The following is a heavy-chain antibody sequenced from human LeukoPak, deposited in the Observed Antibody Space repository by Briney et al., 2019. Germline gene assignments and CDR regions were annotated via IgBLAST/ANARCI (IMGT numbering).Heavy chain of an antibody. D-gene: IGHD3-22*01. Sequence: PSETLSLTCTVSGGSISSDHYYWNWIRQPAGKGLERIGRIYTGGSTNYNPSLKSRVTISIDTSKKQFSLKLSSVTAADTAVYYCARDSFDGSGYRPFDFWGQGTLVTVSS. J-gene: IGHJ4*02. V-gene: IGHV4-61*02. CDR1: GGSISSDHYY. CDR3: ARDSFDGSGYRPFDF. CDR2: IYTGGST.